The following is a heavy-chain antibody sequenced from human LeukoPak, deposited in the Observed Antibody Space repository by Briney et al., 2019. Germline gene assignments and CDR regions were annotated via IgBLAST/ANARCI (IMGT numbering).Heavy chain of an antibody. CDR1: GYSISSGYY. CDR2: VYHSGST. CDR3: ARLSGAPVRHPIYHFDY. D-gene: IGHD1-26*01. Sequence: PSETLSLTCAVSGYSISSGYYWGWIRQPPGKGLEWIGHVYHSGSTYKNPSLKGRVSISLDTSNNQFSLKLTSVTAADTAIYYCARLSGAPVRHPIYHFDYWGQGTLVTVSS. J-gene: IGHJ4*02. V-gene: IGHV4-38-2*01.